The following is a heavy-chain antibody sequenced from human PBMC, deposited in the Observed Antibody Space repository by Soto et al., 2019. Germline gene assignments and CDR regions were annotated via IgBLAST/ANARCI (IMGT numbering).Heavy chain of an antibody. CDR2: IYYSGST. J-gene: IGHJ3*02. Sequence: TLSLTCTVSGGSISSSSYYWGWIRQPPGKGLEWIGSIYYSGSTYYNPSLKSRVTIYVDTSKNQFSLKLSSVTAADTAVYYCASLDTAMVVSAFDIWGAATMFTVS. D-gene: IGHD5-18*01. V-gene: IGHV4-39*01. CDR1: GGSISSSSYY. CDR3: ASLDTAMVVSAFDI.